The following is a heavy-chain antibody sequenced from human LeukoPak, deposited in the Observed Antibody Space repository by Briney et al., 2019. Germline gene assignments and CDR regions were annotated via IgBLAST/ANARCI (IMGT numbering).Heavy chain of an antibody. Sequence: GSLRLSCVTSGFTFRSYDMSWVRQAPGKGLEWVSSISGGGDTTHYADSVKGRFTISRDNAKTSLYLQMNSLRAEDTAVYYCARDVLAAGATGTFDIWGQGTMVTVSS. J-gene: IGHJ3*02. CDR1: GFTFRSYD. CDR3: ARDVLAAGATGTFDI. D-gene: IGHD1-14*01. CDR2: ISGGGDTT. V-gene: IGHV3-23*01.